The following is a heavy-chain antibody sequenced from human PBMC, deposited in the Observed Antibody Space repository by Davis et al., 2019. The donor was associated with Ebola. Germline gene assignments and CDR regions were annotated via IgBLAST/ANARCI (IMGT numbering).Heavy chain of an antibody. J-gene: IGHJ4*02. CDR3: AGGDFWSGRFDY. CDR1: VITFSSYA. CDR2: ISGSGGST. V-gene: IGHV3-23*01. Sequence: GGSLRLSCTDSVITFSSYAMTWVRQAPGKGLEWVSAISGSGGSTYYADSVKGRFTISRDNSRYTLFLQMNSLRAEDTAVYYCAGGDFWSGRFDYWGQGTLVTVSS. D-gene: IGHD3-3*01.